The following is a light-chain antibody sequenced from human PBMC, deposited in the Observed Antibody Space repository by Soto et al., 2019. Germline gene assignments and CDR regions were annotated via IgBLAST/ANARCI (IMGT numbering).Light chain of an antibody. CDR2: EVT. V-gene: IGLV2-8*01. J-gene: IGLJ3*02. CDR3: ATWDDDLTGPV. CDR1: TSDIGAYNY. Sequence: QSVLTQPPSASGSPGQSVTISCTGTTSDIGAYNYVSWYQQRPGKAPKLIIYEVTRRPSGVPDRIFGSKSYTTASLTVSGLQAEDEADYYCATWDDDLTGPVFCGGTKLTVL.